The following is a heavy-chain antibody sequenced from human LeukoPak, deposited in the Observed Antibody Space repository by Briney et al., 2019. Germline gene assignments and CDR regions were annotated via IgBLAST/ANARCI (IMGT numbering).Heavy chain of an antibody. CDR2: INHSGST. Sequence: PSETLSLTCAVYGGSFSGYYWSWIRQPPGKGLEWIGEINHSGSTNYNPSLKSRVTISVDTSKNQFSPKLSSVTAADTAVYYCARAYYDFWSGYQFDYWGQGTLVTVSS. J-gene: IGHJ4*02. CDR1: GGSFSGYY. CDR3: ARAYYDFWSGYQFDY. D-gene: IGHD3-3*01. V-gene: IGHV4-34*01.